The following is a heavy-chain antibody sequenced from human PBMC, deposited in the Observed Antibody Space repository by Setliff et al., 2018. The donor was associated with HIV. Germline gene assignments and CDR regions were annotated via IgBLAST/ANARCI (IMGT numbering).Heavy chain of an antibody. D-gene: IGHD1-26*01. V-gene: IGHV3-23*01. CDR2: ISGSGGST. J-gene: IGHJ4*02. Sequence: PLGSLRLSCAASGFTFSSYAMSWVRQAPGKGLEWVSAISGSGGSTYYADSVKGRFTISRDNSKNSLYLQMISLRAEDTALYYCARQGNWELDYWGQGTLVPSPQ. CDR3: ARQGNWELDY. CDR1: GFTFSSYA.